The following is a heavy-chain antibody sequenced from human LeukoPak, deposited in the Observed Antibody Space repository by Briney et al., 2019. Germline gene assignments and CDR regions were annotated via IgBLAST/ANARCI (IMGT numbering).Heavy chain of an antibody. CDR1: GGSITSSGYF. J-gene: IGHJ3*02. CDR3: ARESSSTSYHDAFDI. D-gene: IGHD2-2*01. V-gene: IGHV4-39*07. CDR2: IQYSGNT. Sequence: SETLSLTCTVSGGSITSSGYFWGWVRQPPGKGLEWIGSIQYSGNTFYIPSLKSRLTISRDTSKNQFSLRLSSVTAADTAVYYCARESSSTSYHDAFDIWGQGTMVTVSS.